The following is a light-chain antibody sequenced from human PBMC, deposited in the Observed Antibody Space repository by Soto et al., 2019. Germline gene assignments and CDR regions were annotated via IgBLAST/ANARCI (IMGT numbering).Light chain of an antibody. CDR3: QQYNSFPWT. V-gene: IGKV1-5*01. CDR2: DAS. Sequence: DIQMTQSPSTLSASAGDTVTITCRASQSISTFLAWYQQKPGKAPKLLIFDASKLESGVPPRFNGSRSETEFTLTIRNLQPDDFATYYCQQYNSFPWTFGLGTKVDIK. CDR1: QSISTF. J-gene: IGKJ1*01.